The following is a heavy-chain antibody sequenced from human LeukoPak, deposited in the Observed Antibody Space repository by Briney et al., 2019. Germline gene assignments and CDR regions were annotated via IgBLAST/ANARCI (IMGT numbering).Heavy chain of an antibody. CDR1: GGSINSDY. Sequence: SETLSLTCTVSGGSINSDYWSWVRQSPGKRLEWIGYIYYSGSSTNYNTSLNSRGTISVDRSKNKFSLKLHSATAADTAVYYCARQGHKLTLVDYYGMDVWGQGTTVTVSS. CDR2: IYYSGSST. CDR3: ARQGHKLTLVDYYGMDV. D-gene: IGHD1-26*01. V-gene: IGHV4-59*08. J-gene: IGHJ6*02.